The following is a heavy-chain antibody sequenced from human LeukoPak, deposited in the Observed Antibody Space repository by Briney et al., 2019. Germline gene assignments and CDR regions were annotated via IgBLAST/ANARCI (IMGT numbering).Heavy chain of an antibody. J-gene: IGHJ4*02. D-gene: IGHD6-19*01. CDR2: ISGSGGST. Sequence: GESLRLSCAASGFTFSSYAMSWVRQAPGKGLEWVSAISGSGGSTYYADSVKGRFTISRDNSKNTLYLQMNSLRAEDTAVYYCAKIARSGWYERDFDYWGQGTLVTVSS. V-gene: IGHV3-23*01. CDR1: GFTFSSYA. CDR3: AKIARSGWYERDFDY.